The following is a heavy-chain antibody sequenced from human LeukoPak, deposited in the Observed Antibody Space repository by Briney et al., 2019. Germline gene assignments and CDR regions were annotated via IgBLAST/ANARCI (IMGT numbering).Heavy chain of an antibody. D-gene: IGHD2-2*01. Sequence: GGSLRLSCAASGFTFSDYYMSWIRQAPGKGLEWVSYISSSGSTIYYADSVKGRFTISRDNAKNSLYLQMNSLRAEDTAVYYCARGEAMRLYCSSTSCPAKAHQNPRFDYWGQGTLVTVSS. V-gene: IGHV3-11*01. CDR2: ISSSGSTI. CDR1: GFTFSDYY. CDR3: ARGEAMRLYCSSTSCPAKAHQNPRFDY. J-gene: IGHJ4*02.